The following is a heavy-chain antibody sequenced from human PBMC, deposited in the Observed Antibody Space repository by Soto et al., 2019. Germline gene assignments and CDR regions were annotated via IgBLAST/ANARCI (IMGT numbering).Heavy chain of an antibody. CDR1: GGSISSSSYY. CDR3: CRRAPEGFDP. Sequence: SETLSLTCTVSGGSISSSSYYWGWIRQPPGKGLEWIGSIYYSGSTYYNPSLKSRVTISVDTSKNQFSLKVDSVTAADTALYYCCRRAPEGFDPWGQGTLVT. V-gene: IGHV4-39*01. CDR2: IYYSGST. J-gene: IGHJ5*02.